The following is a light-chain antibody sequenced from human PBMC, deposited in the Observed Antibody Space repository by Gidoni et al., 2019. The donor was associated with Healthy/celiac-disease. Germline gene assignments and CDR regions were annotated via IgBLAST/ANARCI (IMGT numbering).Light chain of an antibody. V-gene: IGLV2-23*01. CDR1: SSDVGIYNL. Sequence: QSALTQPASVSGSPGQSITISCTGTSSDVGIYNLVSWYRQHPGKTPKLMIYEGSKRPSGVSNRFSGSKSGNTASLTIFGLQAEDEAHYYCFSYASTTTLVFGGGTKLTVL. CDR2: EGS. J-gene: IGLJ2*01. CDR3: FSYASTTTLV.